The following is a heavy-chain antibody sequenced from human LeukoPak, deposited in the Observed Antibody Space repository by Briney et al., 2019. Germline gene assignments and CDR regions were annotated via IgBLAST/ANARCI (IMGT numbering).Heavy chain of an antibody. V-gene: IGHV4-34*01. J-gene: IGHJ4*02. CDR3: ARGSGSYSKGYDY. Sequence: PSETLSLTCAVYGGSFSGYYWSWIRRPPGKGLEWIGEINHSGSTNYNPSLKSRVTISVDTSKNQFSLKLSSVTAVDTAVYYCARGSGSYSKGYDYWGQGTLVTVSS. CDR1: GGSFSGYY. CDR2: INHSGST. D-gene: IGHD1-26*01.